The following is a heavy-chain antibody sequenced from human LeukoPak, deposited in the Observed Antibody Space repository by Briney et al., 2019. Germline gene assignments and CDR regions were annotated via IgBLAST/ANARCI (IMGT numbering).Heavy chain of an antibody. CDR1: GFTFSSYG. CDR3: AKDYYGSGSYTHYYGMDV. Sequence: GGSLRLSCAASGFTFSSYGMHWVRQAPGKGLEWVAFIRYDGSNKYYADSVKGRFTISRDNSKNTLYLQMNSLRAEDTAVYYCAKDYYGSGSYTHYYGMDVWGQGTTVTVSS. CDR2: IRYDGSNK. D-gene: IGHD3-10*01. V-gene: IGHV3-30*02. J-gene: IGHJ6*02.